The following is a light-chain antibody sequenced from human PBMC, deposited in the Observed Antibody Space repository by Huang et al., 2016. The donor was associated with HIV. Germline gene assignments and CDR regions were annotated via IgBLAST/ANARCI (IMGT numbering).Light chain of an antibody. CDR1: QGISSY. CDR3: QQLNSYPFT. CDR2: AAS. J-gene: IGKJ5*01. Sequence: IQLTQSPSSLYASVGNRVTIPCRASQGISSYLAWYQQKTGKAPKLLIYAASTLQSGVPSRFSGSGSGTDFTLTISSLQPEDFATYYCQQLNSYPFTFGQGTRLEIK. V-gene: IGKV1-9*01.